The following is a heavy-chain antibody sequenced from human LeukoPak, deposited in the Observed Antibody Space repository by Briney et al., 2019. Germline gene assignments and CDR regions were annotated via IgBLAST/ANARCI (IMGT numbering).Heavy chain of an antibody. V-gene: IGHV3-23*01. Sequence: GGSLRLSCAASGFTFNNYAMTWVRQAPGKGLEWVSAITNSGGSTYYADSVKGRFTISRDNSKDTLFLQMNSLRADDTAVYYCAKISVTLTRDYWGQGTLVTVSS. CDR2: ITNSGGST. CDR1: GFTFNNYA. D-gene: IGHD6-19*01. J-gene: IGHJ4*02. CDR3: AKISVTLTRDY.